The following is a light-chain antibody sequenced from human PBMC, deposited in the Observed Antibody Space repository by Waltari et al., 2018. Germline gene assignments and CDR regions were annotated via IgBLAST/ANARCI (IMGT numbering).Light chain of an antibody. CDR2: GNN. CDR1: SSNIGAGYD. J-gene: IGLJ3*02. Sequence: QSILTQPPSVSGAPGQKVTITRTGTSSNIGAGYDVNWYQQLPGAAPKLIINGNNKRPCGVPDRFPGSESGTASSLDITGLQTEDEADYDCQSYDSSLSDSGVFGGGTKVTVL. V-gene: IGLV1-40*01. CDR3: QSYDSSLSDSGV.